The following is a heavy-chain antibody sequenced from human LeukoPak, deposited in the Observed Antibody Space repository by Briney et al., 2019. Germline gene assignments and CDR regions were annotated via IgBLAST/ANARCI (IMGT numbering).Heavy chain of an antibody. J-gene: IGHJ4*02. Sequence: GGSLRLSCAASGFTFRNYLMNWVRQAPGKGLEWVSAISSSSSYIYYTDSVKGRFTISRDNARNSLYLQMNSLRAEDTAMYYCAREGAAAAPYWGQGTLVTVSS. CDR1: GFTFRNYL. CDR2: ISSSSSYI. CDR3: AREGAAAAPY. V-gene: IGHV3-21*01. D-gene: IGHD6-13*01.